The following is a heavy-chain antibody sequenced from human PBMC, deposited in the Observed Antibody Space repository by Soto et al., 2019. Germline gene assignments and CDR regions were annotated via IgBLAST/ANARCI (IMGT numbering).Heavy chain of an antibody. Sequence: ASVKVSCKASGYTFTSYGISWVRQAPGQGLEWMGWISAYNGNTNYAQKLQGRVTMTTDTSTSTAYMELRSLRSDDTAVYYCARDTATDYYDSSGYYYEILFAYWGQRTPVPVSS. CDR3: ARDTATDYYDSSGYYYEILFAY. D-gene: IGHD3-22*01. CDR2: ISAYNGNT. CDR1: GYTFTSYG. V-gene: IGHV1-18*01. J-gene: IGHJ4*02.